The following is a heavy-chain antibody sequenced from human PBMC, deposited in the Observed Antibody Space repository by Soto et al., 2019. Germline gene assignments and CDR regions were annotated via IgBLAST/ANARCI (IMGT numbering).Heavy chain of an antibody. CDR2: IYDNGTT. J-gene: IGHJ4*02. V-gene: IGHV4-59*12. Sequence: QVVLQESGPGLVKPSETLSLTCSVSGRSITSYYWSWVRQPPGKGLEWIGYIYDNGTTSQNPSLKSRVTMSADTSQKQFSLKLTSVTGAYTAVYYCARTYDSNGYANEFDSWGQGILVTVTS. CDR3: ARTYDSNGYANEFDS. CDR1: GRSITSYY. D-gene: IGHD3-22*01.